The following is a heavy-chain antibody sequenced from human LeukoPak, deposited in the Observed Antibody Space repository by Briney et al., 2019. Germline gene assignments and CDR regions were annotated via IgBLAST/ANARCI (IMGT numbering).Heavy chain of an antibody. CDR3: ARERIGYYTDTGFDY. CDR1: GFTFSSYD. CDR2: IGTAGDT. V-gene: IGHV3-13*01. Sequence: GRSLRLSCAASGFTFSSYDMHWVRQATGKGLEWVSAIGTAGDTYYPGSVRGRFTISRENAKNSLYLQMNSLRAEDTAVYYCARERIGYYTDTGFDYWGQGTLVTVSS. D-gene: IGHD3-3*01. J-gene: IGHJ4*02.